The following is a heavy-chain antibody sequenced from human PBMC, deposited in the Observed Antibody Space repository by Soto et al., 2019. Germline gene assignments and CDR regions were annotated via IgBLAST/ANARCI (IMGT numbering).Heavy chain of an antibody. Sequence: QLQLQESGPGLVKPSETLSLTCTVSGGSISTSSYFWGWIRQPPGKGLEWIGSIYYSGSTYYNPSLKIRVTISVDTSKHQFSLTLSSVTAADTALYYSARDYDSSGDYWGQGTLVTVSS. CDR2: IYYSGST. CDR3: ARDYDSSGDY. J-gene: IGHJ4*02. CDR1: GGSISTSSYF. V-gene: IGHV4-39*01. D-gene: IGHD3-22*01.